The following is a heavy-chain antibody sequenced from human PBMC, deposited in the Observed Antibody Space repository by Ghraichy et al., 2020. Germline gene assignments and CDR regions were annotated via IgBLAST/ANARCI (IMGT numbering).Heavy chain of an antibody. J-gene: IGHJ3*02. CDR2: INSDGSST. Sequence: GGSLRLSCAASGFTFSSYWMHWVRQAPGKGLVWVSRINSDGSSTSYADSVKGRFTISRDNAKNTLYLQMNSLRAEDTAVYYCARDKRYYDSSGYYTTTDAFDIWGQGTMVTVSS. D-gene: IGHD3-22*01. CDR3: ARDKRYYDSSGYYTTTDAFDI. V-gene: IGHV3-74*01. CDR1: GFTFSSYW.